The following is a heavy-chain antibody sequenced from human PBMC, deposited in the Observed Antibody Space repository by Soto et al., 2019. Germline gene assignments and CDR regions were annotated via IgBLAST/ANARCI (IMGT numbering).Heavy chain of an antibody. J-gene: IGHJ5*02. Sequence: DSLKVYCKASGYPFTRYTMNWVRQAHGQRLEWMGWINPDNGNTKSSQKFQDRVIITRDTSASTAYMDLSSLRSEDTAVYYCARGIATGQLDPWGQGTLVTLSS. V-gene: IGHV1-3*01. D-gene: IGHD2-15*01. CDR1: GYPFTRYT. CDR2: INPDNGNT. CDR3: ARGIATGQLDP.